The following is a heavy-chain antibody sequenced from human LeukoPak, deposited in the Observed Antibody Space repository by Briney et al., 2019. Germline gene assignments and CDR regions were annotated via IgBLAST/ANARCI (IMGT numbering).Heavy chain of an antibody. D-gene: IGHD2-15*01. V-gene: IGHV4-30-4*08. J-gene: IGHJ5*02. CDR3: ARGGSHLVVPDWFDP. Sequence: PSETLSLTCTVSGGSISSGDYYWSWIRQPPGKGLEWIGYIYYSGSTYYNPSLKSRVTISVDTCKNQFSLKLSSVTAADTAVYYCARGGSHLVVPDWFDPWGQGTLVTVSS. CDR1: GGSISSGDYY. CDR2: IYYSGST.